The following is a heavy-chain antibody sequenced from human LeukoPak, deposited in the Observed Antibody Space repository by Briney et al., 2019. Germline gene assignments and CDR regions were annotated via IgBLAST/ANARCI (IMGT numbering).Heavy chain of an antibody. CDR2: INTNTGNP. CDR3: ARDVGGNLFLRDALDI. CDR1: GYTFTSYA. D-gene: IGHD4-23*01. Sequence: ASVKVSCKASGYTFTSYAMNWVRQAPGQGLEWMGWINTNTGNPTYAQGFTGRFVFSLDTSVSTAYLQISSLKAEDTAVCYCARDVGGNLFLRDALDIWGQGTMVTVSS. V-gene: IGHV7-4-1*02. J-gene: IGHJ3*02.